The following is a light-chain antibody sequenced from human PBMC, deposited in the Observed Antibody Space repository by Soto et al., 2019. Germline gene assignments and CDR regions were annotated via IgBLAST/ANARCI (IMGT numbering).Light chain of an antibody. J-gene: IGKJ2*01. V-gene: IGKV3-20*01. Sequence: EIVLTQSPGTLSLSPGERATLSCRASQSVSSTYLAWYQQKPGQAPRLLIYGASSRATGIPDRFSGSGSGTDFTLTIIRLEPEDFAVYYCQQHGGSPLYTFGQGTKLEIK. CDR3: QQHGGSPLYT. CDR1: QSVSSTY. CDR2: GAS.